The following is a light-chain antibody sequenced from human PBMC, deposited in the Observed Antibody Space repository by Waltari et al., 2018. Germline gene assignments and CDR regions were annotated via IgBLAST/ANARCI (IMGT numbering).Light chain of an antibody. CDR3: CSYASTTWV. J-gene: IGLJ3*02. V-gene: IGLV2-23*02. CDR1: SSDVGSYNF. Sequence: QSALTQPATVSGSPGLSITISCTGTSSDVGSYNFVSWYQQHPGKAPKLMIYGVTKRPSGVSNRFSGSKSGNTASLTISGLQAGDEADYYCCSYASTTWVFGGGTRLTVL. CDR2: GVT.